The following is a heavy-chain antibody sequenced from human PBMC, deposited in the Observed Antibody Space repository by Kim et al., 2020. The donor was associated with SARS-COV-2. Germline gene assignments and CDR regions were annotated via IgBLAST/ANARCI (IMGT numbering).Heavy chain of an antibody. D-gene: IGHD4-17*01. Sequence: GGSLRLSCAASGFSFTAYAMSWVRQAPGKGLEWVSTISGHGDTIYYGDSVKGGFTISRENSKNTVSLLMNSLRNEDTAVYYCARSPVTTGLYIDYWGRGT. CDR1: GFSFTAYA. CDR2: ISGHGDTI. V-gene: IGHV3-23*01. J-gene: IGHJ4*02. CDR3: ARSPVTTGLYIDY.